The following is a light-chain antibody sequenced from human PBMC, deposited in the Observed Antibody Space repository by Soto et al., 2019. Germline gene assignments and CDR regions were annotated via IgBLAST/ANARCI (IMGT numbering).Light chain of an antibody. CDR2: EVG. Sequence: QSVLTQPASVSGSPGQSITISCTGTSSDVGGYNYVSWYQQHPGKAPKLMIYEVGNRPSGVSNRFSGSKSGNTASLTISGLQAEDEADYYCSSYTSSSTPGVFGGGTKLTVL. V-gene: IGLV2-14*01. CDR1: SSDVGGYNY. J-gene: IGLJ3*02. CDR3: SSYTSSSTPGV.